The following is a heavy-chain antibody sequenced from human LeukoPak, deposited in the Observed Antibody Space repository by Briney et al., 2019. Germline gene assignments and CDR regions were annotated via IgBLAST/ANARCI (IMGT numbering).Heavy chain of an antibody. D-gene: IGHD3-3*01. V-gene: IGHV1-24*01. CDR3: ATVPRIWSGYYTSEYFQH. CDR2: FDPEDGET. J-gene: IGHJ1*01. CDR1: GYTLTELS. Sequence: ASVKVSCKVSGYTLTELSMHWVRQAPGKGLEWMGGFDPEDGETIYAQKFQGRVTMTEDTSTDTAYMELSSLSSEDTAVYYCATVPRIWSGYYTSEYFQHWGQGTLVTVSS.